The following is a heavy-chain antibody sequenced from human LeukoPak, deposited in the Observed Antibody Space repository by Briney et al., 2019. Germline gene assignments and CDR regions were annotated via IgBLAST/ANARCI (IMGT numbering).Heavy chain of an antibody. V-gene: IGHV3-7*04. Sequence: GGSLRLSGAALGFTLRTYWMSWVAKCPGKGLEWVANIKEDGSEKHYVDSVKGSFTISRDTAKNSLYLQMNSLRVEDTAVYHCARARLAVSGNYFENWGQGTLVTVSS. J-gene: IGHJ4*02. CDR3: ARARLAVSGNYFEN. CDR1: GFTLRTYW. D-gene: IGHD6-19*01. CDR2: IKEDGSEK.